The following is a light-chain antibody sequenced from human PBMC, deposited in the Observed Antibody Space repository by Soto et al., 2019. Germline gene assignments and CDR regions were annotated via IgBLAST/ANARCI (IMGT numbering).Light chain of an antibody. CDR1: QSVSSN. J-gene: IGKJ5*01. V-gene: IGKV3-11*01. CDR3: QQRSNWPPA. Sequence: TQSPGTLSLSPGERATLSCRASQSVSSNLAWYQQKPGQAPRLLIYDASNRATGIPARFSGSGSGTDFTLTISSLEPEDFAVYYCQQRSNWPPAFGQRTLLEVK. CDR2: DAS.